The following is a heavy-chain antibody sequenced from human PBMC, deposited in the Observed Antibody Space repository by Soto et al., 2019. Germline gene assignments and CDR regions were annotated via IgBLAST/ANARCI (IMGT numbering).Heavy chain of an antibody. Sequence: SESLSLTCAVYGWSFSGYYLSWIRQPPGKGLEWIGEINNSGSTDYNPSLKSRVTISVDTSKNQFSLKLRPVTASDTAVCYCARDCWGGVAAAFEGWGNGIPVT. CDR1: GWSFSGYY. V-gene: IGHV4-34*01. CDR3: ARDCWGGVAAAFEG. CDR2: INNSGST. J-gene: IGHJ4*01. D-gene: IGHD6-19*01.